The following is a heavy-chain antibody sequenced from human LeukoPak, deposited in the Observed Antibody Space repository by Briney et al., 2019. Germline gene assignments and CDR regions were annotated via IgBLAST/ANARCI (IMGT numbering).Heavy chain of an antibody. J-gene: IGHJ6*03. CDR3: ARESQTTVVIPLESYYYYMDV. V-gene: IGHV3-21*01. CDR1: GFTFSSYS. D-gene: IGHD4-23*01. Sequence: GGSLRLSCAASGFTFSSYSMNWVRQAPGKGLEWVSSISSSSSYIYYADSVKGRFTISRDNAKNSLYLQMNSLRAEDTAVYYCARESQTTVVIPLESYYYYMDVWGKGTTVTVSS. CDR2: ISSSSSYI.